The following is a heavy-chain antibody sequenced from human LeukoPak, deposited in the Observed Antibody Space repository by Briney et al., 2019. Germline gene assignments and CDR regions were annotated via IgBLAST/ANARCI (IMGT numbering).Heavy chain of an antibody. CDR3: ARGVPRYCSGGSCYPLDY. D-gene: IGHD2-15*01. V-gene: IGHV1-69*04. CDR1: GGTFSSYA. Sequence: SVKVSCKASGGTFSSYAISWVRQAPGQGLEWMGRIIPILGIANYAQKFQGRVTITADKSTSTAYMELSSLRSEDTAVYYCARGVPRYCSGGSCYPLDYWGQGTLVAVSS. CDR2: IIPILGIA. J-gene: IGHJ4*02.